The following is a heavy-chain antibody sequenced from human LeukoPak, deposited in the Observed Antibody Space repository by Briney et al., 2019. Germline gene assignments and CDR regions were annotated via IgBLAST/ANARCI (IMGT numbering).Heavy chain of an antibody. D-gene: IGHD3-10*01. J-gene: IGHJ5*02. CDR3: VKLGEDYYGSGSYYNP. Sequence: GGSLRLSCAASGFTFSSYSMNWVRQAPGKGLEYVSAISSNGGSTHYADSVKGRFTISRDNSKNTLYLQMSSLRAEDTAVYYCVKLGEDYYGSGSYYNPWGQGTLVTVSS. CDR1: GFTFSSYS. CDR2: ISSNGGST. V-gene: IGHV3-64D*06.